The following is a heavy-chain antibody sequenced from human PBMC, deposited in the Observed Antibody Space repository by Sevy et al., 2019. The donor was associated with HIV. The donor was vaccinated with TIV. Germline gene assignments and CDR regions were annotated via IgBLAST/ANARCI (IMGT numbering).Heavy chain of an antibody. CDR3: AGDLWGGVSGDETRYYFDY. D-gene: IGHD3-16*01. CDR2: IWYDGSNK. J-gene: IGHJ4*02. V-gene: IGHV3-33*01. CDR1: GFPFTSYG. Sequence: GGSLRLSCAASGFPFTSYGMHWVRQAPGKGLEWVALIWYDGSNKYYGDSVKGRFTISRDNSKNTLYLQMNSLRAEDTAVYYCAGDLWGGVSGDETRYYFDYWGQGTLVTVSS.